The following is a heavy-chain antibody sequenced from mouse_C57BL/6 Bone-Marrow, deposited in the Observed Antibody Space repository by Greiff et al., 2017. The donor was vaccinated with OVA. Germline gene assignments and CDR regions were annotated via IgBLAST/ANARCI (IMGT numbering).Heavy chain of an antibody. CDR3: ARAYSNTWFAY. J-gene: IGHJ3*01. Sequence: VKLQESGAELVKPGASVKLSCKASGYTFTSYWMHWVKQRPGRALEWIGRIDPNSGGTKYNEKFKSKATLTVDKPSSTAYMQLSSLTSEDSAVYYCARAYSNTWFAYWGQGTLVTVSA. CDR1: GYTFTSYW. V-gene: IGHV1-72*01. D-gene: IGHD2-5*01. CDR2: IDPNSGGT.